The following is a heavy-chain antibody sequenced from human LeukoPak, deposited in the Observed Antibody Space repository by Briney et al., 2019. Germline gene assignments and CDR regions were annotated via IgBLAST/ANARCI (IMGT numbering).Heavy chain of an antibody. J-gene: IGHJ3*02. Sequence: GGSLRLSCAASGFTFSDYYMSWIRQAPGKGLEYVSGISRNGGSTYYADSVKGRFTISRDNSKNTLYLQMSSLRAEDTAVYYCVKESGFMVAPNSAFDIWGQGTMATVSS. CDR3: VKESGFMVAPNSAFDI. CDR2: ISRNGGST. CDR1: GFTFSDYY. D-gene: IGHD4/OR15-4a*01. V-gene: IGHV3-64D*06.